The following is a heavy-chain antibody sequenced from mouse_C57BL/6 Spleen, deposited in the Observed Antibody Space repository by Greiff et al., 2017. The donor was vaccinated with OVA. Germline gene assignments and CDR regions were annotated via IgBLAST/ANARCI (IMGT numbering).Heavy chain of an antibody. CDR2: IDPSDSYT. CDR3: ARSLYRGYFDV. CDR1: GYTFTSYW. Sequence: QVQLQQPGAELVKPGASVKLSCKASGYTFTSYWMQWVKQRPGQGLEWIGEIDPSDSYTNYNQKFKGKATLTVDTSSSTAYMQLSSLTSEDSAVYYCARSLYRGYFDVWGTGTTVTVSS. V-gene: IGHV1-50*01. J-gene: IGHJ1*03. D-gene: IGHD1-1*01.